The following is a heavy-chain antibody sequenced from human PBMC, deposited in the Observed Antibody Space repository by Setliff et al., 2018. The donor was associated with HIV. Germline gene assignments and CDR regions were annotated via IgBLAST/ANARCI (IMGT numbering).Heavy chain of an antibody. D-gene: IGHD4-17*01. CDR1: GGSIGISDYC. CDR2: ICHSGRS. V-gene: IGHV4-39*07. CDR3: APQEGPTVRRIDF. J-gene: IGHJ4*02. Sequence: SETLSLTCTVSGGSIGISDYCWGWVRQPPGKGLEWIGSICHSGRSYYNPSLKSRLTISVDTSKNQFSLKMTSVTAADTAVYYCAPQEGPTVRRIDFWGQGTPVTVSS.